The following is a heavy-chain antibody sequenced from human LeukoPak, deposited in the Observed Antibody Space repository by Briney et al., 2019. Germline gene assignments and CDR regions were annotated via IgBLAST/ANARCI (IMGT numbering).Heavy chain of an antibody. CDR1: GGSISNSSYY. D-gene: IGHD4-17*01. CDR3: ARDFLRDYGDPFDS. V-gene: IGHV4-39*07. CDR2: IYYSGST. Sequence: SETLSLTCTVSGGSISNSSYYWGWIRQPPGKGLEWIGSIYYSGSTYYNPSLKSRLTISVDTSKSHFSLKLTSVTAADTAVYYCARDFLRDYGDPFDSWGQGTLVTVSS. J-gene: IGHJ4*02.